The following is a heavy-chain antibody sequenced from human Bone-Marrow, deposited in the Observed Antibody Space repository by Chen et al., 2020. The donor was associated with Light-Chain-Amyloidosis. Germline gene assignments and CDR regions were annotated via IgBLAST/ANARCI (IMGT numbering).Heavy chain of an antibody. D-gene: IGHD6-19*01. V-gene: IGHV4-38-2*01. CDR1: GYSISSGFY. CDR3: ARGLGRGSGWYL. J-gene: IGHJ5*02. Sequence: QVQLQESGPGLVKPSETLSLTCAVSGYSISSGFYWGWIRQPPGMGLEWIARIYHSGSTYYNPSLKIRVTISVDTSKNQFSLRVNSVTAADTAVYYCARGLGRGSGWYLWGQGTLVTVSS. CDR2: IYHSGST.